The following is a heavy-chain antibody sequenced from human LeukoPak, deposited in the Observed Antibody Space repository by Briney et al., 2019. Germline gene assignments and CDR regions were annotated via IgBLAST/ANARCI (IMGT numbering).Heavy chain of an antibody. CDR3: ARDRGYGDYASYSDY. Sequence: GGSLRLSCAAFGFTFSSYGMHWVRQAPGKGLEWVAVIWYDGSNKYYADSVKGRFTISRDNSKNTLYLQMNSLRAEDTAVYYCARDRGYGDYASYSDYWGQGTLVTVSS. CDR1: GFTFSSYG. CDR2: IWYDGSNK. V-gene: IGHV3-33*01. D-gene: IGHD4-17*01. J-gene: IGHJ4*02.